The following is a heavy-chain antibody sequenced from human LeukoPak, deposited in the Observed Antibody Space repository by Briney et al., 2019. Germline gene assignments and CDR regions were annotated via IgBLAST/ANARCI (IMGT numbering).Heavy chain of an antibody. CDR3: VRQFAS. CDR2: ISYDGSTK. CDR1: GFTFSSYA. V-gene: IGHV3-30-3*01. Sequence: GGSLRLSCAASGFTFSSYAMHWVRQAPGKGLEWVAVISYDGSTKYYADSVKGRFTISRDNSKNTLYLQMNSLRAEDTAVYYCVRQFASWGQGTLVTVSS. J-gene: IGHJ4*02.